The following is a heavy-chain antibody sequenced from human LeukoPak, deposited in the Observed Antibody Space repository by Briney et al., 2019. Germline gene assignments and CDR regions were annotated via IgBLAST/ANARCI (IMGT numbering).Heavy chain of an antibody. D-gene: IGHD2/OR15-2a*01. CDR2: VYHNGKS. CDR3: AREDIDYFFY. Sequence: SSETLSLTCSVSGASITTYYWAWIRQPPGRGLEWLGYVYHNGKSNYNPSLRSRVTMSLDTAKNQFSLKINSVTAADTAVYYCAREDIDYFFYWGQGTLVTVSS. J-gene: IGHJ4*02. CDR1: GASITTYY. V-gene: IGHV4-59*01.